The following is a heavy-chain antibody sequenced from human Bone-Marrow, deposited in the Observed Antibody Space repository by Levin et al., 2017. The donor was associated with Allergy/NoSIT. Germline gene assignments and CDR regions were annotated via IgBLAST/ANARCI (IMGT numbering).Heavy chain of an antibody. CDR3: MRAGSTNPESFYYGMDV. Sequence: GGSLRLSCAASGFTFDDYGMYWVRQAPGKGLEWVSHITWNSGSIAYADSVKGRFTISRDNAKNSLYLQMNSLRVEDSALYYCMRAGSTNPESFYYGMDVWGQGTTVTVSS. J-gene: IGHJ6*02. CDR1: GFTFDDYG. D-gene: IGHD2-8*01. CDR2: ITWNSGSI. V-gene: IGHV3-9*01.